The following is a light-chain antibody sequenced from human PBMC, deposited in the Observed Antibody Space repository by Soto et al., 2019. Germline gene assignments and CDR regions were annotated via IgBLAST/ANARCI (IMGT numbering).Light chain of an antibody. V-gene: IGKV1-17*03. J-gene: IGKJ4*01. CDR1: QAISHY. CDR2: GAS. CDR3: LQHNTYPLS. Sequence: DIRMTQSPSAMSASVGDRVTITCRASQAISHYLAWFHQRPGKVPKRLIYGASTLESGVPSRFSGSGSGTDFTLTISSLQPEDFGTYYCLQHNTYPLSFGGGTKVE.